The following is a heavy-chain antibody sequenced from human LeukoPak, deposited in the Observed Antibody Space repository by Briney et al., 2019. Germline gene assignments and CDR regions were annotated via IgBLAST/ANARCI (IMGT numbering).Heavy chain of an antibody. CDR3: ARYGHSPYFDD. Sequence: ASVKVSCKASGFIFTSYHMHWVRQAPGHGLEWMGIINPSGGSTTYAQKFQGRVTMTRDMSTSTVYMELSSLRSEDTAVYYCARYGHSPYFDDRGQGTLVTVSS. V-gene: IGHV1-46*01. CDR2: INPSGGST. CDR1: GFIFTSYH. J-gene: IGHJ4*02. D-gene: IGHD4-17*01.